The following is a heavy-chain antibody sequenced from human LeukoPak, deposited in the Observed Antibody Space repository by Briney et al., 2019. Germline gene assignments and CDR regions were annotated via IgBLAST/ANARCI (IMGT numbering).Heavy chain of an antibody. D-gene: IGHD4-17*01. CDR1: GFTFSGSA. J-gene: IGHJ4*02. CDR3: ARDPPPTDGYGDYEALFDY. Sequence: GGSLKLSCAASGFTFSGSAMHWVRQASGKGLEWVGRIRSKANSYATAYAASVKGRFTISRDDSKNTAYLQMNSLRAEDTAVYYCARDPPPTDGYGDYEALFDYWGQGTLVTVSS. V-gene: IGHV3-73*01. CDR2: IRSKANSYAT.